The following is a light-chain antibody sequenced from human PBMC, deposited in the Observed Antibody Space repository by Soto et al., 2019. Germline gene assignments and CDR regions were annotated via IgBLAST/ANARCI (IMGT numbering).Light chain of an antibody. J-gene: IGKJ5*01. Sequence: EILWTHSRGTLSLSPVGIGTLACRASDGVNSAYLAWYQQRPGQVPRLLIYAASSRATAIPDRFSGSGSGTEFTLTISRLQPEDFAVYYCPPSASPPITSAQRTRPE. CDR2: AAS. CDR3: PPSASPPIT. V-gene: IGKV3-20*01. CDR1: DGVNSAY.